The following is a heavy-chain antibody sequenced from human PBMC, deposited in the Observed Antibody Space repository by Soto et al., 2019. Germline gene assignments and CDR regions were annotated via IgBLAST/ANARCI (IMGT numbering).Heavy chain of an antibody. V-gene: IGHV2-26*01. CDR2: IFSNDEK. CDR1: GFSLSNARMG. CDR3: ERHGRGAGARPLDY. Sequence: QVTLKESGPVLVKPTETLTLTCTVSGFSLSNARMGVSWIRQPPGKALEWLAHIFSNDEKSYSTSLKSRLTISKDTSRSHRVLTMTNSDPVDTATYYCERHGRGAGARPLDYWGQGTLVTVSS. J-gene: IGHJ4*02. D-gene: IGHD1-26*01.